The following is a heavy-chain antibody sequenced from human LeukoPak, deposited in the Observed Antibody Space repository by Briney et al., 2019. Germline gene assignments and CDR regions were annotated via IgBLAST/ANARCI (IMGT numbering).Heavy chain of an antibody. J-gene: IGHJ4*02. CDR3: ASVGSSSSPFDY. CDR1: GFTFSSYS. CDR2: ISSSSSYI. D-gene: IGHD6-6*01. V-gene: IGHV3-21*01. Sequence: GGPLRFSCAASGFTFSSYSRNWVRQAPGKGLEWVSSISSSSSYIYYADSVKGRFTISRDNAKNSLYLQMNSLRAEDTAVYYCASVGSSSSPFDYWGQGTLVTVSS.